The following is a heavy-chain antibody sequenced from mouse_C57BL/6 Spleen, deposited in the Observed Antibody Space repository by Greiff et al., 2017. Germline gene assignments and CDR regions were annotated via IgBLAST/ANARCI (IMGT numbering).Heavy chain of an antibody. J-gene: IGHJ3*01. CDR2: SSSGSSTI. Sequence: DVHLVESGGGLVKPGGSLKLSCAASGFTFSDYGMHWVRQAPGKGLEWVAYSSSGSSTIYYADTVKGRFTISRDNAKNTLCLQVTSLRSEDTAMYYCARRDYPWGQGTLVTVSA. V-gene: IGHV5-17*01. D-gene: IGHD2-4*01. CDR3: ARRDYP. CDR1: GFTFSDYG.